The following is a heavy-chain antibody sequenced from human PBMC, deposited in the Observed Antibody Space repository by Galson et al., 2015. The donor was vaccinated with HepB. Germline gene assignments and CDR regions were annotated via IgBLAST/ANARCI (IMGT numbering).Heavy chain of an antibody. CDR3: ATEGYYYGSGSRITRNAFDI. J-gene: IGHJ3*02. Sequence: SLRLSCAASGFTFGSSDLHWVRQAPGKGLEWVSVIYSGGSTYYADSVKGRFTISRDNSKNTLYLQMNSLRAEDTAVYYCATEGYYYGSGSRITRNAFDIWGQGTMVTVSS. CDR2: IYSGGST. CDR1: GFTFGSSD. V-gene: IGHV3-66*01. D-gene: IGHD3-10*01.